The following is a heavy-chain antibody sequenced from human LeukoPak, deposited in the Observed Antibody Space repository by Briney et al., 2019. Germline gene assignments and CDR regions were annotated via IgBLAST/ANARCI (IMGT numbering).Heavy chain of an antibody. V-gene: IGHV4-30-4*01. CDR2: IYYSGST. Sequence: SETLSLTCTVSGGSISSGDYYWSWLRQPPGKGLEWIGYIYYSGSTYYNPSLKSRVTISVDTSKNQFSLKLSSVTAADTAVYYCARETTTYYFDYWGQGTLVTVSS. CDR3: ARETTTYYFDY. CDR1: GGSISSGDYY. D-gene: IGHD4-11*01. J-gene: IGHJ4*02.